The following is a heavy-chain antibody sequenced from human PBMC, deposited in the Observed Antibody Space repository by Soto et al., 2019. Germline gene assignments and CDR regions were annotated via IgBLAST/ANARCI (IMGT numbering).Heavy chain of an antibody. J-gene: IGHJ4*02. CDR1: GDPITSGGFF. D-gene: IGHD4-17*01. CDR2: IYDSGTT. Sequence: PSETLSLTCTLFGDPITSGGFFWTWIRQHPAKGLEWIGHIYDSGTTYSNPSLESRVTTSVDTSKNQFSLKLNSVTAADTAIYYCAKGLTSEKVDSWGQGTLVTVSS. CDR3: AKGLTSEKVDS. V-gene: IGHV4-30-4*08.